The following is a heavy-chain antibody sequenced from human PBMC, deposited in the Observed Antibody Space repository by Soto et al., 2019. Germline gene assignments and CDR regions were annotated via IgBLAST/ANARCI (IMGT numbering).Heavy chain of an antibody. V-gene: IGHV3-21*06. CDR2: ISVGGYK. CDR3: VRESVNYGGNSRDY. J-gene: IGHJ4*02. CDR1: GFIFDNHA. D-gene: IGHD4-17*01. Sequence: VQLVESGGGLVRPGGSLRLSCAASGFIFDNHALHWVRQAPGKGLEWVSSISVGGYKYYAASVQGRFTVSRDNAKNSLHLQMNTLRVDDTAVYYCVRESVNYGGNSRDYWGQGTLVSVSS.